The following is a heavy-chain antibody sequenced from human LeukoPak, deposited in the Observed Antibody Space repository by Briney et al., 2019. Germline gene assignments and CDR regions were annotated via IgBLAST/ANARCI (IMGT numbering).Heavy chain of an antibody. CDR3: ARQRGSYNWSYDY. CDR1: GYTFTGYY. CDR2: INPNSGGT. J-gene: IGHJ4*02. V-gene: IGHV1-2*02. Sequence: ASVKVSCKASGYTFTGYYMHWVRQAPGQGLVWMGWINPNSGGTNYAQKFQGRVTMTRDTSISTAYMELSRLRSDDTAVYYCARQRGSYNWSYDYWGQGTLVTVSS. D-gene: IGHD1-26*01.